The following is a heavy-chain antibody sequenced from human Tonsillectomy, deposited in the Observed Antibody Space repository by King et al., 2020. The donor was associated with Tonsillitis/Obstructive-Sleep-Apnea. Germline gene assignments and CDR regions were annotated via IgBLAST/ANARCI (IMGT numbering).Heavy chain of an antibody. CDR3: ARQIHDYGGYSDHDAFNI. V-gene: IGHV5-51*01. CDR1: GYSFTNYW. D-gene: IGHD4-23*01. Sequence: QLVQSGAEVKKPGESLKISCRGSGYSFTNYWIGWVRQMPGRGLEWMGIIYPADSDTRYTPSFQGHVTISADKSISTAYLQWSGLKASDTAIYYCARQIHDYGGYSDHDAFNIWGQGTMVTVSS. CDR2: IYPADSDT. J-gene: IGHJ3*02.